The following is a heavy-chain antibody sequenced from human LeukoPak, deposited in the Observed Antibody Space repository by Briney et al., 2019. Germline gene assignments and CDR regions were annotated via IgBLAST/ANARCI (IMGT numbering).Heavy chain of an antibody. J-gene: IGHJ4*02. CDR1: GYTFTGYY. D-gene: IGHD3-22*01. CDR3: ARVHYYDSSGYYARYYFDY. CDR2: INPNSGGT. Sequence: ASVKVSCKASGYTFTGYYMHWVRQAPGQGLEWMGRINPNSGGTNYAQKFQGRVTMTRDTSISTAYMEQSRLRSDDTAVYYCARVHYYDSSGYYARYYFDYWGQGTLVTVSS. V-gene: IGHV1-2*06.